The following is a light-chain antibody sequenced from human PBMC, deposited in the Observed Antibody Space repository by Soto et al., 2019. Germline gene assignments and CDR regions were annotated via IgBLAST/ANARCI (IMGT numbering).Light chain of an antibody. CDR2: GAS. CDR1: QSVSSSY. V-gene: IGKV3-20*01. CDR3: QQYNNGPET. J-gene: IGKJ1*01. Sequence: VLKQSPGTLSLSPWDRATLSCRGSQSVSSSYLAWYQQKTGQAPRLLIYGASSRATGIPDRLSGSGSGTELNLTISRLQSEDFAVYYCQQYNNGPETFGQGTKVDIK.